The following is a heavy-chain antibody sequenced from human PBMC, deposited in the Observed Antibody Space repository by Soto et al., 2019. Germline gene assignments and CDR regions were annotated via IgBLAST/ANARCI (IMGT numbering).Heavy chain of an antibody. CDR1: AFTFSDYW. J-gene: IGHJ4*02. CDR2: INTDGSGT. Sequence: EVQLVESGGDLVPPGGSLRLSCAASAFTFSDYWMHWVRQVPGKGLVWVSRINTDGSGTSYADFVKGRFTISRDNAKNTVFLQMNSLSADDTAVYYCATLQLAGPDYWGQGTLVTVSS. V-gene: IGHV3-74*01. CDR3: ATLQLAGPDY. D-gene: IGHD6-19*01.